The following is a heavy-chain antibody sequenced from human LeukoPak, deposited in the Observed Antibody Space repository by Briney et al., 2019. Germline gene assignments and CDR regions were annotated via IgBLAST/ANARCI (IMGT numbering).Heavy chain of an antibody. D-gene: IGHD2-2*03. J-gene: IGHJ5*02. Sequence: PSETLSLTCTVSNGSMTNDSYYWAWVRQPPGKGLEWIGTIFYSGKTYYSASLKSRVTVSLDTSKKNFSLRLSSVTAADTAVYYCARLWIVATWFDAWGKGALVTVSS. CDR3: ARLWIVATWFDA. CDR2: IFYSGKT. CDR1: NGSMTNDSYY. V-gene: IGHV4-39*02.